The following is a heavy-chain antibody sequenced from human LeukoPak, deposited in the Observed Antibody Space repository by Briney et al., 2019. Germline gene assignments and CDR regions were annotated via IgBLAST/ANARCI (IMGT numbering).Heavy chain of an antibody. D-gene: IGHD6-13*01. CDR3: ARDPRAAAGTGDS. CDR2: IYYSGST. Sequence: PSETLSLTCAVSGYSISSGYYWGWIRQPPGKGLEWIGSIYYSGSTYYNPSLKSRVTISVDTSKNQFSLKLTSVTAADTAVYYCARDPRAAAGTGDSWGQGTLVTVSS. J-gene: IGHJ4*02. CDR1: GYSISSGYY. V-gene: IGHV4-38-2*02.